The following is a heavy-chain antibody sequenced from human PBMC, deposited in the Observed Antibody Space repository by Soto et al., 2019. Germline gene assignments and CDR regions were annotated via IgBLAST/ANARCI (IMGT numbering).Heavy chain of an antibody. CDR1: GGTFNNYA. J-gene: IGHJ5*02. CDR2: IVPGSGAP. CDR3: VREALCKGSFAP. V-gene: IGHV1-69*13. Sequence: SVKVSCKASGGTFNNYAFSWVRQAPGQGLEWVGGIVPGSGAPNYAQKFKGRVTLIADESTGPAYMELSSLRLEDTAVYYCVREALCKGSFAPWGQGFSVTVSP. D-gene: IGHD2-15*01.